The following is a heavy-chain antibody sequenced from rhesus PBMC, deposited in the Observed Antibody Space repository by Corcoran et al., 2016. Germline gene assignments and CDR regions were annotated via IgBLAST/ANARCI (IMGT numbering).Heavy chain of an antibody. CDR2: ISGSGGST. D-gene: IGHD3-3*01. V-gene: IGHV4-173*01. CDR3: AREPASYNFWSGYYGLDS. CDR1: GGSISSNY. J-gene: IGHJ6*01. Sequence: QLQLQESGPGLVKPSATLSLTCAVSGGSISSNYWSWIRQPPGKGLEWIGRISGSGGSTDYNPSLKSRVTISTDTSKNQFSLKLSSVTAADTAVYYCAREPASYNFWSGYYGLDSWGQGVVVTVSS.